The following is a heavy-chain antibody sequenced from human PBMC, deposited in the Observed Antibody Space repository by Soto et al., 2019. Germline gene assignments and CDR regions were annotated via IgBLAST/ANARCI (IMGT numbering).Heavy chain of an antibody. J-gene: IGHJ4*02. D-gene: IGHD1-26*01. V-gene: IGHV3-23*01. CDR3: AKTRESGIYFYFDS. CDR1: GFTFTSAA. Sequence: AGGSLRLSCAASGFTFTSAAVSWLRQAPGKGLEWVSTLSGSGATTYYADSVKGRFTISRDNSKNTLYLQMNSLRAEDTALYYCAKTRESGIYFYFDSWGQGALVTVSS. CDR2: LSGSGATT.